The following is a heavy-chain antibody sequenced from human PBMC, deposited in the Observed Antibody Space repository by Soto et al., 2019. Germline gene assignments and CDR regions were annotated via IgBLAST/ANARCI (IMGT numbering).Heavy chain of an antibody. CDR3: AKDLWDSGWYYALDV. D-gene: IGHD6-19*01. Sequence: GGSLRLSCAASGFTFSSYGMHWVRQAPGRGLEWMAVISSDGSNKYYIDSVKGRFTISRDNSKNTLYLQMNSLRAEDTAVYYCAKDLWDSGWYYALDVWGQGPTVTVSS. J-gene: IGHJ6*01. V-gene: IGHV3-30*18. CDR1: GFTFSSYG. CDR2: ISSDGSNK.